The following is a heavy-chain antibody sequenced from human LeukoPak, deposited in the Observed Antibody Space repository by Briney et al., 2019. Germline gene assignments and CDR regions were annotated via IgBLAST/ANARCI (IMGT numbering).Heavy chain of an antibody. CDR2: IYYSGST. J-gene: IGHJ4*02. Sequence: SETLSLTCTVSGGSISSSNYYWGWIRQPPGKGLEWIGSIYYSGSTYYNPSLKSRVTISVDTSKNQFPLKLSSVTAADTAVYYCGREDTAMVMFDYWGQGTLVTVSS. CDR1: GGSISSSNYY. V-gene: IGHV4-39*06. D-gene: IGHD5-18*01. CDR3: GREDTAMVMFDY.